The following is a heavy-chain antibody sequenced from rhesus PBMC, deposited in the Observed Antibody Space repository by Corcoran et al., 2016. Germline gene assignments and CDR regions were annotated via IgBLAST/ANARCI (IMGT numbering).Heavy chain of an antibody. V-gene: IGHV4-143*01. CDR2: LYGNSATT. J-gene: IGHJ5-1*01. CDR1: GGPISGYHD. Sequence: QVQLQESGPGLVKPSETLSLTCTVSGGPISGYHDWSWIRQPPGKGLVGIGGLYGNSATTDSTPPLTSRFTDSHNTSKHRFSLNLASMTAAAAAGYRCARTTDFWLGHSWGPGLLVTVSS. CDR3: ARTTDFWLGHS. D-gene: IGHD6-37*01.